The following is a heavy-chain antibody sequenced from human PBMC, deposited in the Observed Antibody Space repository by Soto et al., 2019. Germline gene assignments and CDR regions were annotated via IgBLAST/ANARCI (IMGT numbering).Heavy chain of an antibody. CDR2: IDTSGDAM. Sequence: GGSLRLSCAVSGFTFSNYEWNWVRQAPGKGLEWISYIDTSGDAMFYADSVKGRFAVSRDNTMNSLYLQMNSLRAEDTAAYYCARESIGCGGDCLDYWGQGTLVTVS. V-gene: IGHV3-48*03. CDR1: GFTFSNYE. J-gene: IGHJ4*02. CDR3: ARESIGCGGDCLDY. D-gene: IGHD2-21*01.